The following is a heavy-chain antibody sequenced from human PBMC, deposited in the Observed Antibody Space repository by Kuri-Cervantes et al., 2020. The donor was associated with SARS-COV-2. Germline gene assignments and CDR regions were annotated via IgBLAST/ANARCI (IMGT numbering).Heavy chain of an antibody. CDR1: GGTFSSYA. Sequence: SVKVSCKASGGTFSSYAISWVRQAPGQGLEWMGGIIPIFGTANYAQKFQGRVTITADESTSTAYMELSSLRSEDTALYYCARDGAGYCSGISCNWFDPWGHGTLVTVSS. V-gene: IGHV1-69*13. D-gene: IGHD2-15*01. CDR2: IIPIFGTA. CDR3: ARDGAGYCSGISCNWFDP. J-gene: IGHJ5*02.